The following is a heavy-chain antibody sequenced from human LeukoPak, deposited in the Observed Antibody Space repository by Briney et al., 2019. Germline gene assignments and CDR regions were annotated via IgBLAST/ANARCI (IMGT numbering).Heavy chain of an antibody. CDR3: ARVQYDFWSGYPIYYYGMDV. CDR1: GFTFSSYS. V-gene: IGHV3-48*02. J-gene: IGHJ6*02. CDR2: ISSSSSTI. D-gene: IGHD3-3*01. Sequence: GGSLRLSCAASGFTFSSYSMNWVRQAPGKGLEWVSYISSSSSTIYYADSVKGRFTISRDNAKNSLYLQMNSLRDEDTAVYYCARVQYDFWSGYPIYYYGMDVWGQGTTVTVSS.